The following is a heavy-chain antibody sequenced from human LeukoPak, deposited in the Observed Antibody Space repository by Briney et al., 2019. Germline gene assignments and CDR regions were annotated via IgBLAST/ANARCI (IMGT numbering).Heavy chain of an antibody. CDR2: ISSSSSYI. CDR3: ARGVAVAAFSAFDV. D-gene: IGHD6-19*01. V-gene: IGHV3-21*01. Sequence: GGSLGLSCAASGFTFSSYSMNWVRQAPGKGLEWVSSISSSSSYIYYADSVKGRFTISRDNAKNSLYLQMNSLKAEDTAVYYCARGVAVAAFSAFDVWGQGTMVTVSS. CDR1: GFTFSSYS. J-gene: IGHJ3*01.